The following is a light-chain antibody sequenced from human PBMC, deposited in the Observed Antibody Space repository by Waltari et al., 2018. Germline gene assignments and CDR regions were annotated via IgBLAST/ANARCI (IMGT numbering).Light chain of an antibody. V-gene: IGLV3-19*01. CDR3: SSGDSSAFRWV. Sequence: SSELTQGPPVSVALGQTVRITCQGDSVRNHYAIWYQQKPGQAPILVIYDKNNRPSGIPDRFSGSISGDTASLTITGARAEDEADYYCSSGDSSAFRWVFGAGTRLTVL. J-gene: IGLJ3*02. CDR1: SVRNHY. CDR2: DKN.